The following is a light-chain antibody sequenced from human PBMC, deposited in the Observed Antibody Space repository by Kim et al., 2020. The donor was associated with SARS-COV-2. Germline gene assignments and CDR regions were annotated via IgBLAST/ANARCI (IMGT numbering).Light chain of an antibody. Sequence: DIQMTQSPSTLSASVGDSVTITCRASQSIRTWVAWYQQKPGKAPKLLIYKASNLQTGVPSRFSGSGSGTEFTLTISGLQPDDFATYYCQQYNIQWSFGQGTKVDIK. CDR3: QQYNIQWS. J-gene: IGKJ1*01. CDR1: QSIRTW. V-gene: IGKV1-5*03. CDR2: KAS.